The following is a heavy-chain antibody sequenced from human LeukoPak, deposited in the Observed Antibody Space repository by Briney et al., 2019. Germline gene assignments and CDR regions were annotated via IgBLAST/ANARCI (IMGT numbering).Heavy chain of an antibody. CDR3: ARRKSPTGPFNY. D-gene: IGHD1-14*01. CDR2: ISPNSGDT. CDR1: GYTFTDYQ. Sequence: ASVNVSCKASGYTFTDYQVYWVRQAPGQGLEWMGWISPNSGDTTYAQRFQGRVTMTRDTSISTAYMELSSLGSDDTAVYYCARRKSPTGPFNYWGQGTVVTVSS. J-gene: IGHJ4*02. V-gene: IGHV1-2*02.